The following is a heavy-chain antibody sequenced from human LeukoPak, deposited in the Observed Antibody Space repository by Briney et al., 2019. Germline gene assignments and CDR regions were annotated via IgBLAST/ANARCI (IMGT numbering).Heavy chain of an antibody. CDR2: ISDSGGDK. Sequence: GGSLRLSCAASGFTFSRYGFHWVRQAPGKRLEWVAFISDSGGDKWYADSVKGRLTISRDKSKNTVNLQMSSLRVEDTALYYCARDGGSESYAFDYWGQGTQVTVSS. J-gene: IGHJ4*02. V-gene: IGHV3-30*02. CDR1: GFTFSRYG. CDR3: ARDGGSESYAFDY. D-gene: IGHD3-10*01.